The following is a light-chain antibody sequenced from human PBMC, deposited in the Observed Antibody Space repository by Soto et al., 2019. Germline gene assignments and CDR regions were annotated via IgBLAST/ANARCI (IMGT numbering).Light chain of an antibody. CDR2: GAS. CDR1: ESVGSNY. CDR3: QQYGTSPRT. Sequence: EIVLTQSPGTLSLSPGERATLSCRATESVGSNYLAWYQQKPGQAPRVLIYGASIRATGIPDRFSGSGSETDFTLTISRLEPEDFAVYYCQQYGTSPRTFGQGTKVEIK. J-gene: IGKJ1*01. V-gene: IGKV3-20*01.